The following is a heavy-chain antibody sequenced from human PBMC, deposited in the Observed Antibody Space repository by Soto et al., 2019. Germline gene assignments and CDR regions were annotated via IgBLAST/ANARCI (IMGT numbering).Heavy chain of an antibody. V-gene: IGHV3-7*03. CDR1: EFTF. D-gene: IGHD6-19*01. CDR2: INQAGGEK. Sequence: EVQLVESGGGLVQPGGSLRLSCAVSEFTFMTWVRQAPGKGLEWAANINQAGGEKHYLESVRGRSTISRDNAKKSLYLEMNSLRAEDTAVYYCAGGSGWTSDTWGQGTLVTVSS. CDR3: AGGSGWTSDT. J-gene: IGHJ5*02.